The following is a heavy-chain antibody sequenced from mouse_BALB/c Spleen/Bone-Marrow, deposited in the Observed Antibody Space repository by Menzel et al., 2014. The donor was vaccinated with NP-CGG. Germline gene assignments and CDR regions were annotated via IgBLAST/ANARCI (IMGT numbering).Heavy chain of an antibody. V-gene: IGHV2-6-4*01. CDR3: AKKDGGYYVMDY. Sequence: VQLQQSGPGLVAPSQNLSITCTVSGLSLSRYNIHWIRQPPGKGLEWLGMIWGGGGTDHNSALKSRLRISKDNSKSQIFIKINSLEIDDTAMYYCAKKDGGYYVMDYWGQGTSVTVSS. CDR1: GLSLSRYN. J-gene: IGHJ4*01. CDR2: IWGGGGT. D-gene: IGHD2-3*01.